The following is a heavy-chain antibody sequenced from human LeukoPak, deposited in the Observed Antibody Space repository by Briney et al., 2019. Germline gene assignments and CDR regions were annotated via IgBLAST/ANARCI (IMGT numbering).Heavy chain of an antibody. J-gene: IGHJ4*02. D-gene: IGHD6-6*01. CDR2: ISSSGSTI. Sequence: SGGSRRLSCAASGFTFSIYTMSWIRQAPGKGLEWVSYISSSGSTIYYADSVKGRFTISRDNAKNSLYLQMNSLRAEDTAVYYCARVYSSSREVDYWGQGTLVTVSS. CDR3: ARVYSSSREVDY. CDR1: GFTFSIYT. V-gene: IGHV3-11*01.